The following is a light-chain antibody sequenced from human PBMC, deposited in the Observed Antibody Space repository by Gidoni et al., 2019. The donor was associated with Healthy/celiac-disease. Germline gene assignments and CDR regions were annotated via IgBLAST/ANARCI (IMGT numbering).Light chain of an antibody. CDR2: GAS. Sequence: EIVMTQSPAPLSVSPGERATLSCRASQSVSSNLAWYQQKPGQAPRLLIYGASTRATGIPARFWGSGSGTEFTLTISSLQSEDFAVYYCQQYNNWPLYTFGQGTKLEIK. CDR1: QSVSSN. CDR3: QQYNNWPLYT. J-gene: IGKJ2*01. V-gene: IGKV3-15*01.